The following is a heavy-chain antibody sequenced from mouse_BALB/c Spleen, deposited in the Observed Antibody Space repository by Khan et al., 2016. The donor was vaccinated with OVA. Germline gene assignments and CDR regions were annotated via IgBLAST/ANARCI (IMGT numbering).Heavy chain of an antibody. V-gene: IGHV1-9*01. CDR1: GYTFSSYW. CDR3: ARWNYYGISYWFAY. CDR2: ILPGSGRN. J-gene: IGHJ3*01. D-gene: IGHD1-1*01. Sequence: QVQLKESGAELMKPGASVKISCKATGYTFSSYWIEWVKQRPGHGLEWIGEILPGSGRNNYNEKFKGKATFTADTSSNTAYMQLSNLTSDDSAVYYCARWNYYGISYWFAYWGQGTLVTVSA.